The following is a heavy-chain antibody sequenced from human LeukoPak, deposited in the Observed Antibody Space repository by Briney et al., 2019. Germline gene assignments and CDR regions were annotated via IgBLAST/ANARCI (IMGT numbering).Heavy chain of an antibody. CDR1: GGSISSYY. Sequence: SETLSLTCTVSGGSISSYYWSWIRQPAGKGLEWIGRIYTSGSTNYNPSLKSRVTMSVDTSKNQFSLKLSSVTAADTAVYYCARVEYQLLSVWFDPWGRGTLVTVSS. CDR2: IYTSGST. D-gene: IGHD2-2*01. J-gene: IGHJ5*02. CDR3: ARVEYQLLSVWFDP. V-gene: IGHV4-4*07.